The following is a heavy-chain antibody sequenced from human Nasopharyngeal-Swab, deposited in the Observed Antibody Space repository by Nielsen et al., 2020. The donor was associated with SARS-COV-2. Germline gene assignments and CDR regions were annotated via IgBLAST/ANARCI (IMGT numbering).Heavy chain of an antibody. V-gene: IGHV4-59*01. J-gene: IGHJ4*02. D-gene: IGHD3-22*01. CDR2: IYYSGST. Sequence: SETLPLTCTVSGGSISSYYWSWIRQPPGKGLEWIGYIYYSGSTNYNPSLKSRVTISVDTSKNQFSLKLSSVTAADTAVYYCARADYYYDSSGYFAGYYFDYWGQGTLVTVSS. CDR3: ARADYYYDSSGYFAGYYFDY. CDR1: GGSISSYY.